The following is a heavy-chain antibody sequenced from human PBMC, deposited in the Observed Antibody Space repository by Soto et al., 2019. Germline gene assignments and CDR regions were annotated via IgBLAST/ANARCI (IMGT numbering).Heavy chain of an antibody. CDR3: ARDNDSSGYDAFDI. CDR1: GGTFSSYA. D-gene: IGHD3-22*01. J-gene: IGHJ3*02. CDR2: IIPIFGTA. Sequence: AASVKVSCKASGGTFSSYAISWVRQAPGQGLEWMGGIIPIFGTANYAQKFQGRVTITADESTSTAYMELSSLRSEDTAVYYCARDNDSSGYDAFDIWGQGTMVTVSS. V-gene: IGHV1-69*13.